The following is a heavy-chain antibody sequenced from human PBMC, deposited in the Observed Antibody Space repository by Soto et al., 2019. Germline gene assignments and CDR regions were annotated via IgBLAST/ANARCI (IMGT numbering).Heavy chain of an antibody. D-gene: IGHD3-10*01. V-gene: IGHV4-30-4*01. CDR2: IYYSGST. J-gene: IGHJ4*02. Sequence: SETLSLTCTVSGGSISSGDYYWSWIRQPPGKGLEWIGNIYYSGSTYYNPSLKSRVTISVDTSKKQFPLKLSSVTAADTAVYYCASRKSSPYFDYWGQGTLVTVSS. CDR3: ASRKSSPYFDY. CDR1: GGSISSGDYY.